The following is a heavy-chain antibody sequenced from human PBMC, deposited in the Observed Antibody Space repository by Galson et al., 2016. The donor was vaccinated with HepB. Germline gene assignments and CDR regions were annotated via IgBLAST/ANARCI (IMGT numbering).Heavy chain of an antibody. D-gene: IGHD5-24*01. V-gene: IGHV3-74*01. CDR2: ISLDGSVT. Sequence: SLRLTCAASGFTGFTFSSYCMHWVRQAPGKGLVWVSRISLDGSVTIYGDSVKGRFSTSRDNAKNTLFLQMNSLRAEDTAVDYCGASRDGYIDYWGQGALVTISS. J-gene: IGHJ4*01. CDR3: GASRDGYIDY. CDR1: GFTGFTFSSYC.